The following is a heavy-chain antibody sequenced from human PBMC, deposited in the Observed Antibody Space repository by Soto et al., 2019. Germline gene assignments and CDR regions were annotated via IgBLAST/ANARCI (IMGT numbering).Heavy chain of an antibody. V-gene: IGHV3-15*01. CDR2: IKSKTDGGTT. CDR1: GFTFSNAW. CDR3: TTDYPKWEIFDS. Sequence: PGGSLRLSCAASGFTFSNAWTSWVRQAPGKGLEWVGRIKSKTDGGTTDYAAPVKGRFTISRDDSKNTLYLQMNSLKTEDTAVYYCTTDYPKWEIFDSWGQGTLVTVSS. J-gene: IGHJ4*02. D-gene: IGHD1-26*01.